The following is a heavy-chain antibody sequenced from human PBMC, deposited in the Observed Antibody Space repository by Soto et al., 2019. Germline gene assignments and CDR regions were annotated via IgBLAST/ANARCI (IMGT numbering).Heavy chain of an antibody. J-gene: IGHJ4*02. CDR3: ARRVVRGVITKTPFDY. Sequence: PSETLSLTCAVYGGSFSGYYRSWIRQPPGKGLEWIGEINHSGSTNYNPSLKSRVTISVDTSKNQFSLKLSSVTAADTAVYYCARRVVRGVITKTPFDYWGQGTLVTVSS. V-gene: IGHV4-34*01. CDR2: INHSGST. D-gene: IGHD3-10*01. CDR1: GGSFSGYY.